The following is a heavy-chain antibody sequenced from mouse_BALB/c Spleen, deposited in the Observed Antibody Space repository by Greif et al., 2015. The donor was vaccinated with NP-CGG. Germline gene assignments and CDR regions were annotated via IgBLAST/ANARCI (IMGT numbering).Heavy chain of an antibody. CDR1: GFTFSSFG. D-gene: IGHD1-1*01. CDR3: ASGYYGRLDY. V-gene: IGHV5-17*02. J-gene: IGHJ4*01. Sequence: EVMLVESGGGLVQPGGSRKLSCAASGFTFSSFGMHWVRQAPEKGLEWVAYISSGSSTIYYADTVKGRFTISRDNPKNTLFLQMTSLRSEDTAMYYCASGYYGRLDYWGQGTSVTVSS. CDR2: ISSGSSTI.